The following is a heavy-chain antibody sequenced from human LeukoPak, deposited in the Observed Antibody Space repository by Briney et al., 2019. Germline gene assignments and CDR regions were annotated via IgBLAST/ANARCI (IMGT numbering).Heavy chain of an antibody. J-gene: IGHJ5*02. CDR3: ARKTYCSGGRCYGENWFDP. D-gene: IGHD2-15*01. Sequence: ASVKVSCKASGGTFSSYAISWVRQAPGQGLEWMGGIIPIFGTANYAQKFQGRVTITADESMSTAYMELSSLRSEDTAVYYCARKTYCSGGRCYGENWFDPWGQGILVTVSS. V-gene: IGHV1-69*01. CDR1: GGTFSSYA. CDR2: IIPIFGTA.